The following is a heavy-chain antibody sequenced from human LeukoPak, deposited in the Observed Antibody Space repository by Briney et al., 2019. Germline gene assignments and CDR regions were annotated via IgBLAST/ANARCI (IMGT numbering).Heavy chain of an antibody. V-gene: IGHV1-69*05. CDR2: IIPIFGTT. Sequence: SVKVSFKAAGGTLSSYAISGVRQAPGQGLEWMGGIIPIFGTTNYAQKFQGRVTITTNESTSTVYMELSSLRCEDTAVYYCARATFYYDSSTYAGRDAFAIWGQGTMVTVSS. D-gene: IGHD3-22*01. J-gene: IGHJ3*02. CDR1: GGTLSSYA. CDR3: ARATFYYDSSTYAGRDAFAI.